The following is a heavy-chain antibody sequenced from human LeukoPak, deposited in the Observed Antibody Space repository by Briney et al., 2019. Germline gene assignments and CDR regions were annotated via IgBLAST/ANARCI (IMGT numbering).Heavy chain of an antibody. V-gene: IGHV4-4*09. Sequence: SETLSLTCTVSGGSISSYYWSWLRQPPGKGLEWIGYIYTSGSTNYNPSLKSRVTISVDTSKNQFSLKLSSVTAADTAVYYCARSPQHSSDAFDIWGQGTMVTVSS. CDR2: IYTSGST. CDR3: ARSPQHSSDAFDI. D-gene: IGHD3-22*01. CDR1: GGSISSYY. J-gene: IGHJ3*02.